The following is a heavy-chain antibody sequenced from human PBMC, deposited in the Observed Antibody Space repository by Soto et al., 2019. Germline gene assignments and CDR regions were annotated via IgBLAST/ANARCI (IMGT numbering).Heavy chain of an antibody. CDR3: ARATADDHYGMDV. J-gene: IGHJ6*02. CDR2: IGTAGDP. D-gene: IGHD6-13*01. CDR1: EFSFRSYD. V-gene: IGHV3-13*05. Sequence: PGGSLRLCCAACEFSFRSYDMHRVRQATGEGLEWVSAIGTAGDPYYPGSVKGRFTISRENAKNSLYLQMNSLRAGDTAVYYCARATADDHYGMDVWGQGTTVTVSS.